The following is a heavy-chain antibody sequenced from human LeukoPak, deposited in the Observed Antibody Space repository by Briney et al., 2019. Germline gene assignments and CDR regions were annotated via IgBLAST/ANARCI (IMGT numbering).Heavy chain of an antibody. CDR2: ISSSGSTI. J-gene: IGHJ4*02. D-gene: IGHD3-16*02. Sequence: GGSLRLFCAASGFTFSSYEMNWVRQAPGKGLEWVSYISSSGSTIYYADSVKGRFTISRDNAKNSLYLQMNSLRAEDTAVYYCARFWAGYRYYFDYWGQGTLVTVSS. CDR3: ARFWAGYRYYFDY. V-gene: IGHV3-48*03. CDR1: GFTFSSYE.